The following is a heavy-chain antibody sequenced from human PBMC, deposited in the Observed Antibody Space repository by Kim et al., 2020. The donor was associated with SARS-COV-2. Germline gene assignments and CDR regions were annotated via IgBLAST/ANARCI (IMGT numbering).Heavy chain of an antibody. V-gene: IGHV3-66*01. Sequence: GSTYYADSVKGSITISRDNSKNTLYLQMNGLRAEDTAVYYCSSSGWYANYWGQGTLVTVSS. CDR3: SSSGWYANY. J-gene: IGHJ4*02. CDR2: GST. D-gene: IGHD6-19*01.